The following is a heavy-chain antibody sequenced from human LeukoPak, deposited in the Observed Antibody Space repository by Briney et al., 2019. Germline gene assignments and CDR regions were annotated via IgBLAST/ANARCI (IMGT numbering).Heavy chain of an antibody. D-gene: IGHD2-2*01. CDR2: IRSKAYGGTT. CDR3: TRGNQLLLYFFDY. V-gene: IGHV3-49*04. J-gene: IGHJ4*02. CDR1: GFTFSDYA. Sequence: PGRSLRLSCTASGFTFSDYAMSWVRQAPGKGLEWVGFIRSKAYGGTTEYAASVKGRFTISRDDSKSIAYLEMNSLITEDTAVYYCTRGNQLLLYFFDYWGQGTLATVSS.